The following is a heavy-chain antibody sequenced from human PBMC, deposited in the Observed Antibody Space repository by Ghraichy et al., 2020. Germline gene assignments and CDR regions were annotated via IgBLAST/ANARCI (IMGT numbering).Heavy chain of an antibody. CDR1: GFTFSSYW. Sequence: GESLNISCAASGFTFSSYWMSWVRQAPGKGLEWVANIKQDGSEKYYVDSVKGRFTISRDNAKNSLYLQMNSLRAEDTAVYYCARDEPYYYGSGRAVEEWDPFLLYYYYYGMDVWGQGTTVTVSS. CDR2: IKQDGSEK. V-gene: IGHV3-7*05. CDR3: ARDEPYYYGSGRAVEEWDPFLLYYYYYGMDV. J-gene: IGHJ6*02. D-gene: IGHD3-10*01.